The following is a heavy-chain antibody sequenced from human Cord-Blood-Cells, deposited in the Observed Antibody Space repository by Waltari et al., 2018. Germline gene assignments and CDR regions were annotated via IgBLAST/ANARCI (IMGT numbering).Heavy chain of an antibody. CDR3: ATLRWKILELDAFDI. V-gene: IGHV4-34*01. J-gene: IGHJ3*02. Sequence: QVQLQQWGAGLLKPSETLSLTCAVYGGSFSGYYWSWIRQPPGKGLEWIGEINHSGSTIYDPCLQGRVTISVDTSKIPFSLKLSSETAADTAVYYGATLRWKILELDAFDIWGQGTMVTVSS. D-gene: IGHD1-7*01. CDR2: INHSGST. CDR1: GGSFSGYY.